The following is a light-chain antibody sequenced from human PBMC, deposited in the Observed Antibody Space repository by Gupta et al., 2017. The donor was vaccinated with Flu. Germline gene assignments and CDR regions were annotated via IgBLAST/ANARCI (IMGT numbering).Light chain of an antibody. CDR3: SSYTSTTTFYV. CDR1: SSDVGNSDY. Sequence: QPALTQPASVSGSPGRSITISCTGTSSDVGNSDYVSWYQQDPGKAPKLLLYDVNRRPSGVSSRFSGSKSGNTASLTISGLQADDETEYYCSSYTSTTTFYVFGTGTKVTVL. CDR2: DVN. V-gene: IGLV2-14*01. J-gene: IGLJ1*01.